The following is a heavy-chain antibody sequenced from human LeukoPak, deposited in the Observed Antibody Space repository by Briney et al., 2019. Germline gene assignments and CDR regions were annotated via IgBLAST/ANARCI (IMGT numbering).Heavy chain of an antibody. Sequence: GGSLRLSCAASGFTVSSNYMSWVRQAPGKGLEWVSVIYSGGSTYYADSVKGRFTISRDNAKNSLYLQMNSLRAEDTAVYYCARVSTTKIDYWGQGTLVTVSS. CDR2: IYSGGST. CDR1: GFTVSSNY. CDR3: ARVSTTKIDY. D-gene: IGHD1-14*01. J-gene: IGHJ4*02. V-gene: IGHV3-53*01.